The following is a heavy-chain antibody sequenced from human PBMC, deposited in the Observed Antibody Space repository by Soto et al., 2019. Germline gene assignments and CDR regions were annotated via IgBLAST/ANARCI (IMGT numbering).Heavy chain of an antibody. V-gene: IGHV4-59*01. CDR2: IYYSGST. Sequence: SETLSLTCTVSGGSISSYYWSWIRQPPGKGLEWIGYIYYSGSTNYNPSLKSRVTISVDTSKNQISLKLSSVTAADTAVYYCARNYDSSGYYQPWGQGTLVTVSS. J-gene: IGHJ5*02. CDR3: ARNYDSSGYYQP. D-gene: IGHD3-22*01. CDR1: GGSISSYY.